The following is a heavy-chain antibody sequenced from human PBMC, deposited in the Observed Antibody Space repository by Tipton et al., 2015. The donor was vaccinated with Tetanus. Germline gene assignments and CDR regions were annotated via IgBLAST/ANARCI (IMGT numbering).Heavy chain of an antibody. CDR2: FFYSGST. V-gene: IGHV4-61*01. Sequence: TLSLTCTVSGGSVSSGSYYWSWIRQPPGKGLEWIGYFFYSGSTNYNPSLKSRVSMAVGTSKNQFSLQLRSVTAADTAVYYCARGDGYHYCYHMDVWGRGTTVTVSS. J-gene: IGHJ6*04. CDR3: ARGDGYHYCYHMDV. CDR1: GGSVSSGSYY. D-gene: IGHD1-26*01.